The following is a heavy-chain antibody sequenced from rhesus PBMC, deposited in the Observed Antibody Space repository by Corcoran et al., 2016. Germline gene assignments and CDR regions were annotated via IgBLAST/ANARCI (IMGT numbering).Heavy chain of an antibody. Sequence: QVQLQESGPGLVKPSETLSLTCAVSGYSISSGYYRSWIRQPPGKGLEWIGYITYSGSTSYNPSLKSRVTISRDTSKNQFSLKLSSVTAADTAVYYCARSKFQRGAFDFWGQGLRVTVSS. CDR3: ARSKFQRGAFDF. V-gene: IGHV4-122*02. CDR2: ITYSGST. J-gene: IGHJ3*01. CDR1: GYSISSGYYR.